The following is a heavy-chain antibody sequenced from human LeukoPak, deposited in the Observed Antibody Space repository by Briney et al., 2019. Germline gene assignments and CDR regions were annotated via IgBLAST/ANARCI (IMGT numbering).Heavy chain of an antibody. Sequence: GGSLRLSCAASGFTFSSYAMSWVRQAPGKGLDWVSAISGSGGSTYYADSVKGRFTISRDNSKNTLYLQMNSLRAEDTAVYYCAKDLVSRDYDIYDYWGQGTLVTVSS. D-gene: IGHD3-9*01. J-gene: IGHJ4*02. CDR1: GFTFSSYA. CDR2: ISGSGGST. V-gene: IGHV3-23*01. CDR3: AKDLVSRDYDIYDY.